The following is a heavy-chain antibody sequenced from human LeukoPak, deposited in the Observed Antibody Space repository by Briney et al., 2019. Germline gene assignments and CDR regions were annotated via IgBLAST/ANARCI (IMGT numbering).Heavy chain of an antibody. V-gene: IGHV4-31*03. CDR3: ARDLTGDQFFDP. CDR2: IYYSGST. D-gene: IGHD7-27*01. CDR1: GGSISNDGYY. Sequence: SQTLSLTCNVSGGSISNDGYYWSWIRQHPGKGLEWLGYIYYSGSTYYNPSLKSRVTLSVDTSKSQFSLRQSSVTAADTAVYYCARDLTGDQFFDPWGQGTLVTVSS. J-gene: IGHJ5*02.